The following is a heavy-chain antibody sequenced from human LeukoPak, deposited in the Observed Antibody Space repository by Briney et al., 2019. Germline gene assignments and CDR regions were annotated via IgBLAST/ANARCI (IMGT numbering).Heavy chain of an antibody. CDR2: IGSSSSTI. J-gene: IGHJ4*02. CDR3: AREGRAVARDDY. D-gene: IGHD6-19*01. V-gene: IGHV3-48*01. Sequence: GGSLRLSCAASGFTFSSYSMNWVRQAPGKGLEGVSYIGSSSSTIYYADSVKGRFTISRDNAKNSLYLQMNSLRAEDTAVYYCAREGRAVARDDYWGQGTRVTVSS. CDR1: GFTFSSYS.